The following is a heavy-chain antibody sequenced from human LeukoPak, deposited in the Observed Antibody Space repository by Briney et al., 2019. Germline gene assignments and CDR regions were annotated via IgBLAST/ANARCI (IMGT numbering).Heavy chain of an antibody. Sequence: GGSLRLSCAASGFTFSSYWMHWVRQAPGKGLVWVSRINSDGSSTSYADSVKGRFTISRDNAKNTLYLQMNSLRAEVTAVYYCARAGGGYSYGHQGYWGQGTLVTVSS. V-gene: IGHV3-74*01. CDR2: INSDGSST. J-gene: IGHJ4*02. CDR3: ARAGGGYSYGHQGY. D-gene: IGHD5-18*01. CDR1: GFTFSSYW.